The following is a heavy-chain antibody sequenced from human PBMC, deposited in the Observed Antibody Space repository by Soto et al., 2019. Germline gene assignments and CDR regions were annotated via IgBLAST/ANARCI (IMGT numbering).Heavy chain of an antibody. CDR2: ISSTSRTI. CDR3: ARDSGYNTGLDFDS. V-gene: IGHV3-48*02. D-gene: IGHD6-19*01. Sequence: EVQLVESGGGFVQPGGSLRLSCAASGFMLSDYSMNWVRQAPGKGLEWLSYISSTSRTIYNADSVKGRFIISRDNAKNSLFLQMNALRDEDTAVYFCARDSGYNTGLDFDSWGQGTLVTVSS. CDR1: GFMLSDYS. J-gene: IGHJ4*02.